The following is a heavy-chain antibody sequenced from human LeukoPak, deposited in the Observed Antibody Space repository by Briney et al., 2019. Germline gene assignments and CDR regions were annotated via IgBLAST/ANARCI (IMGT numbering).Heavy chain of an antibody. D-gene: IGHD2-2*02. Sequence: GGSLRLSCAASGFTFDDYAMHWLRQAPGKGLEWVSGISWNSGSIGYADSVKGRFTISRDNAKNSLYLQMNSLRAEDTALYYCAKGLGVVVPAAIFRDDAFDIWGQGTMVTVSS. CDR2: ISWNSGSI. J-gene: IGHJ3*02. V-gene: IGHV3-9*01. CDR3: AKGLGVVVPAAIFRDDAFDI. CDR1: GFTFDDYA.